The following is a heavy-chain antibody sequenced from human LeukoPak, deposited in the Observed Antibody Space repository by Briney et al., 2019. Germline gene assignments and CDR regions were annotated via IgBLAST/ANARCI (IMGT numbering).Heavy chain of an antibody. D-gene: IGHD1-26*01. Sequence: GASVKVSCKASGGTFSSYAISWVRQAPGQGLEWMGGIIPIFGTANYAQKFQGRVTITTDESTSTAYMGLSSLRSEDTAVYYCAIKTVRGSYGILDYWGQGTLVTVSS. J-gene: IGHJ4*02. CDR2: IIPIFGTA. CDR3: AIKTVRGSYGILDY. V-gene: IGHV1-69*05. CDR1: GGTFSSYA.